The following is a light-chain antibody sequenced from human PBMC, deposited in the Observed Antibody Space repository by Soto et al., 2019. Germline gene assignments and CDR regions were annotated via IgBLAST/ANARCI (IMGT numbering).Light chain of an antibody. CDR2: SNN. CDR3: HTYAGGSTYL. CDR1: RSNIGSKT. Sequence: QSVLTQPPSASGTPGQRVTISCSGSRSNIGSKTVNWYQQLPGTAPKLLIYSNNQRPSGVPDRFSGSKSGTSASLAISGLQSEDEADYYCHTYAGGSTYLFGTGTKVTVL. V-gene: IGLV1-44*01. J-gene: IGLJ1*01.